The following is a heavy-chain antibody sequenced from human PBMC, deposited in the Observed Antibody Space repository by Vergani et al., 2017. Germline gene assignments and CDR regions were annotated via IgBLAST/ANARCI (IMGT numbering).Heavy chain of an antibody. CDR1: RFTISRYV. V-gene: IGHV3-23*01. D-gene: IGHD4-17*01. Sequence: EVQLLESGGGLVQPGGSLRLSCAASRFTISRYVMTWVRQAPGKGLEWVSGISGSGGSTYYADSVKGRFTISRDNSKNTLYLQMNSLRAEDTAVYYCAKSGTVTTYFDNWGQGTLVTVSS. CDR3: AKSGTVTTYFDN. CDR2: ISGSGGST. J-gene: IGHJ4*02.